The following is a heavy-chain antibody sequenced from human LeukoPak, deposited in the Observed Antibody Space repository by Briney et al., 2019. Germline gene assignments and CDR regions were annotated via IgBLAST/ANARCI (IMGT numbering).Heavy chain of an antibody. D-gene: IGHD3-10*01. J-gene: IGHJ4*02. Sequence: GGSLRLSCAASGSTFSSYAMHWVRQAPGKGLGWVSGISWNSGFIGYVGSVKGRFTISRDNAKNSLYLQMNSLRTEDTALYYCAKANYGSGSYSARAFDYWGQGALVTFAS. CDR2: ISWNSGFI. CDR1: GSTFSSYA. CDR3: AKANYGSGSYSARAFDY. V-gene: IGHV3-9*01.